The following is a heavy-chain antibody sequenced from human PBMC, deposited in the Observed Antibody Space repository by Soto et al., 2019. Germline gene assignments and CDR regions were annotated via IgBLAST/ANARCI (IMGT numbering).Heavy chain of an antibody. CDR1: GGSISSSNW. CDR3: ARAVSGGSYVSGAFDP. Sequence: SETLSLTCAVSGGSISSSNWWSWVRQPPGKGLEWIGEIYHSGSTNYNPPLKSRVTISVDKSKNQFSPKLSSVTAADTAVYYCARAVSGGSYVSGAFDPWGQGTLVTVSS. CDR2: IYHSGST. J-gene: IGHJ5*02. D-gene: IGHD1-26*01. V-gene: IGHV4-4*02.